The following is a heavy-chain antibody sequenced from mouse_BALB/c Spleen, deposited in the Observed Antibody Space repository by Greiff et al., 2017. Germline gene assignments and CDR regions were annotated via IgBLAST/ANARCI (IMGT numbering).Heavy chain of an antibody. CDR2: ISCYNGAT. Sequence: LVKTGASVKISCKASGYSFTGYYMHWVKQSHGQSLEWIGYISCYNGATSYNQKFKGKATFTVDTSSSTAYMQFNSLTSEDSAVYDCARSGGSAGTLAYWGQGTLVTVSA. V-gene: IGHV1S34*01. CDR1: GYSFTGYY. CDR3: ARSGGSAGTLAY. D-gene: IGHD6-1*01. J-gene: IGHJ3*01.